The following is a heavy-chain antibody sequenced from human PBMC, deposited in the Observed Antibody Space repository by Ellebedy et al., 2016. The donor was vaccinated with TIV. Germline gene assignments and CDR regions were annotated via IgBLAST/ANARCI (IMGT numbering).Heavy chain of an antibody. Sequence: GESLKISCAASGFTFSNYGMHWVRQAPGKGLEWVAVISYDGSNKNYADSVKGRFTISRDNSKNTLDLQMNSLRAEDTAAYYCAKVADYYHDSSGFPDNWGQGTLVTVSS. J-gene: IGHJ4*02. D-gene: IGHD3-22*01. V-gene: IGHV3-30*18. CDR1: GFTFSNYG. CDR2: ISYDGSNK. CDR3: AKVADYYHDSSGFPDN.